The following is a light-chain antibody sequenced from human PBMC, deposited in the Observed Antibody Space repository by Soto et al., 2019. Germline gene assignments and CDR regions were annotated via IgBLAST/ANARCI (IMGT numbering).Light chain of an antibody. Sequence: EIVLTHSPCTLSLSPGETATLSCTARQSVRGSYLAWYQQKPGQAPRLLISASSSRATGIPDRFSGSGSGTDFTLTISRLETEDFAVYCCNQYGSSPPTFGGGTKVDIK. CDR3: NQYGSSPPT. J-gene: IGKJ4*01. V-gene: IGKV3-20*01. CDR2: ASS. CDR1: QSVRGSY.